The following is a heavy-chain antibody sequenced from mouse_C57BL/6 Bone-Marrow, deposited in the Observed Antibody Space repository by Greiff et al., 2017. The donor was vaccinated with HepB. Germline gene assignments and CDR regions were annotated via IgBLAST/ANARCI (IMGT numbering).Heavy chain of an antibody. CDR3: ARSGWGPFFAY. CDR2: IYPGSGNT. CDR1: GYTFTDYY. J-gene: IGHJ3*01. D-gene: IGHD1-1*02. Sequence: QVQLQQSGAELVRPGASVKLSCKASGYTFTDYYINWVKQRPGQGLEWIARIYPGSGNTYYNEKFKGKATLTAEKSSSTAYMQLSSLTSEDSAVYFCARSGWGPFFAYWGQGTLVTVSA. V-gene: IGHV1-76*01.